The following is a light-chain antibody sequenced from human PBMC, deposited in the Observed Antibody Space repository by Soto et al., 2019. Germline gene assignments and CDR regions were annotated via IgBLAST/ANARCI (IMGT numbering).Light chain of an antibody. CDR2: EGT. CDR1: SSDVGSHNL. Sequence: QSALTQPASVSGSPGQSITISCTGSSSDVGSHNLVSWYQQHPGKAPKLMIHEGTKRPSGVSNRFSGSKSGDMASLTISGLQAEDEADYYCCSYAGSSTFVVFGGGTKLTVL. J-gene: IGLJ2*01. CDR3: CSYAGSSTFVV. V-gene: IGLV2-23*01.